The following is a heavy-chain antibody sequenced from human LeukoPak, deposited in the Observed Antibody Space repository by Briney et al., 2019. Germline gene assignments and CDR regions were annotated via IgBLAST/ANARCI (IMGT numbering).Heavy chain of an antibody. CDR1: GYTFTSYD. V-gene: IGHV1-8*01. Sequence: ASVKVSCKPSGYTFTSYDIIWVGQATGQGREGMGWMNPNIGNTGYPQKFQGRVTRTRNTSRGTANMELSSLRSEHRAVYYCARGLGRMAKMDWSDPWGQGTLVTASS. CDR3: ARGLGRMAKMDWSDP. J-gene: IGHJ5*02. CDR2: MNPNIGNT. D-gene: IGHD5-24*01.